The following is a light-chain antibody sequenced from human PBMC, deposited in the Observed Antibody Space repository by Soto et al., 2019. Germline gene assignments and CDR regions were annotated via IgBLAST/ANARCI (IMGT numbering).Light chain of an antibody. CDR1: QSVSGN. V-gene: IGKV3-15*01. Sequence: EIVMTQSPATLCVSPGERANLSCRASQSVSGNLAWYQQKPGQTPRLLIYGASTRATGIPARFSGSGSGTEFTLTISSLQSEDFAIYYCQQYNNWPPITFGQGTRLEIK. CDR3: QQYNNWPPIT. CDR2: GAS. J-gene: IGKJ5*01.